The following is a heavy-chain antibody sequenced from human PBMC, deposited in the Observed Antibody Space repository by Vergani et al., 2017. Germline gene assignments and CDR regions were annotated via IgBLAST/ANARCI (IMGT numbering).Heavy chain of an antibody. Sequence: VQLVESGGGLVQPGGSLRLSCAASGFTFSSYAMHWVRQAPGKGLEYVSAISSNGGSTYYANSVKGRFTISRDNSKNTLYLQMGSLRAEDMAVYYCERKSSVAATPSYWYFDLWGRGTLVTVSS. V-gene: IGHV3-64*01. D-gene: IGHD2-15*01. CDR1: GFTFSSYA. CDR3: ERKSSVAATPSYWYFDL. J-gene: IGHJ2*01. CDR2: ISSNGGST.